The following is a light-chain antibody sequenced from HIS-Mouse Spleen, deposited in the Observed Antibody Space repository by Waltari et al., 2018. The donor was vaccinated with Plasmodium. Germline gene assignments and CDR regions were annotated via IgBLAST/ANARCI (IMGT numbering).Light chain of an antibody. J-gene: IGKJ2*01. CDR2: GAS. CDR1: QSVSSN. Sequence: EIVMTQSPATLSVSPGERATLSCRASQSVSSNLAWYQQKPGQAPRLLIYGASTRATGIPDRFSGSGSGKDFTLTISRLDPEDFAVYYCQQYGSAPYTFGQGTKLEIK. CDR3: QQYGSAPYT. V-gene: IGKV3-20*01.